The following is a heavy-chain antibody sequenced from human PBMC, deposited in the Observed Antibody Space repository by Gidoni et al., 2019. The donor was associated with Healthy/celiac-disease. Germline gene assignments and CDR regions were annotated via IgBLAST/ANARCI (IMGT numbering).Heavy chain of an antibody. CDR3: ARVEGCTNGVCYGSFDI. D-gene: IGHD2-8*01. Sequence: EVQLVASGGGLIHPGGSLRLSCAASGFTVSSNYMSWVRQAPGKGMEWVAGIYSGGSTYYADAVKGRFTISRDNAKNTLYLQRKSLIAEDTAVYYCARVEGCTNGVCYGSFDIWGQGTMVTVSS. J-gene: IGHJ3*02. CDR2: IYSGGST. CDR1: GFTVSSNY. V-gene: IGHV3-53*01.